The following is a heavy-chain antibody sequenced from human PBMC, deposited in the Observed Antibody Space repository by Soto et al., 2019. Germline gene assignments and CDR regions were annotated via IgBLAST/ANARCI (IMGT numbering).Heavy chain of an antibody. CDR3: ARLSINSWEFDF. D-gene: IGHD1-26*01. CDR1: GGSIPSRSHY. J-gene: IGHJ4*02. CDR2: IHDGGTT. Sequence: KTSETLSLTCTVSGGSIPSRSHYWAWIRQTPGKGLEWIGSIHDGGTTYDNPSLKSRVTMAVDTSKNQFSLKLSSVTAADTAVYYCARLSINSWEFDFWGQGTLVTVSS. V-gene: IGHV4-39*01.